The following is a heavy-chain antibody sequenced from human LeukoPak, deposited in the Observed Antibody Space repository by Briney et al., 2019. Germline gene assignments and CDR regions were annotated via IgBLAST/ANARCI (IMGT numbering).Heavy chain of an antibody. V-gene: IGHV4-4*07. CDR1: GDSISNYY. J-gene: IGHJ4*02. CDR2: IYTTGST. Sequence: SETLSLTCTVSGDSISNYYSTWIRQPAGKGLEWIGRIYTTGSTNYNPSLKSRVTMSVDTSKNQFSLKLSSVTAADTAVYYCARDRAALDYWGQGTLVTVSS. CDR3: ARDRAALDY.